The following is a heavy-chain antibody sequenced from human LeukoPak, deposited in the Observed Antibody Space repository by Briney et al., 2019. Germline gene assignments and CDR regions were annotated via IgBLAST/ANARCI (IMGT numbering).Heavy chain of an antibody. V-gene: IGHV4-30-4*08. CDR1: GGSISSGDYY. CDR3: ARVGQDSGYYYYYMDV. CDR2: IYYSGST. D-gene: IGHD3-10*01. J-gene: IGHJ6*03. Sequence: PSETLSLTCTVSGGSISSGDYYWSWIRQPPGKGLEWIGYIYYSGSTYYNPSLKSRVTISVDTSKNQFSLKLSSVAAADTAVYYCARVGQDSGYYYYYMDVWGKGTTVTVSS.